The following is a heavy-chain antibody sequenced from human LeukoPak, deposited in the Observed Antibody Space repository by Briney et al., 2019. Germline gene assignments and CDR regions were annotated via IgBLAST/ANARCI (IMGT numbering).Heavy chain of an antibody. CDR1: GYTFTSYA. V-gene: IGHV1-18*01. CDR2: ISAYNGNT. CDR3: ARAVAAVAGRDYYYYYMDV. Sequence: ASVKVSCKASGYTFTSYAMNWVRQAPGQGLEWMGWISAYNGNTNYAQKLQGRVTMTTDTSTSTAYMELRSLRSDDTAVYYCARAVAAVAGRDYYYYYMDVWGKGTTVTISS. D-gene: IGHD6-19*01. J-gene: IGHJ6*03.